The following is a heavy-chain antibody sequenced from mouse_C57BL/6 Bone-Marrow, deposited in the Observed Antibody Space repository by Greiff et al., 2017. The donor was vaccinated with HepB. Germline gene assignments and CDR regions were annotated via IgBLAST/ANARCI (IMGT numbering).Heavy chain of an antibody. J-gene: IGHJ4*01. Sequence: QVQLKESGPELVKPGASVKLSCKASGYTFTSYDINWVKQRPGQGLEWIGWIYPRDGSTKYNEKFKGKATLTVDTSSSTAYMELHSLTSEDSAVYFCAREIYYYGSSYVHYAMDYWGQGTSVTVSS. D-gene: IGHD1-1*01. CDR1: GYTFTSYD. V-gene: IGHV1-85*01. CDR2: IYPRDGST. CDR3: AREIYYYGSSYVHYAMDY.